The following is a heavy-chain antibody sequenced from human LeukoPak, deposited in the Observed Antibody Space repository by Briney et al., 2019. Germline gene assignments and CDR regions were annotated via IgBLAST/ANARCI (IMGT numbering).Heavy chain of an antibody. J-gene: IGHJ4*02. D-gene: IGHD4-17*01. CDR1: GGSFSGYY. Sequence: SETLSLTCAVYGGSFSGYYWSWIRQPPRKGLEWIGEINHSGSTNYNPSLKSRVTISVDTSKNQFSLKLSSVTAADTAVYYCARDYGDYGVDYWGQGTLVTVSS. CDR2: INHSGST. CDR3: ARDYGDYGVDY. V-gene: IGHV4-34*01.